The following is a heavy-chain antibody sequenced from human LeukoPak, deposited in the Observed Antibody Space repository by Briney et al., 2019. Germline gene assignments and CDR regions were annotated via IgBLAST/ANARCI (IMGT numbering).Heavy chain of an antibody. J-gene: IGHJ4*02. CDR1: GFTFSNAW. V-gene: IGHV3-74*01. CDR3: ARDLTGAVFDF. CDR2: ITSDGSST. Sequence: GGSLRLSCAASGFTFSNAWMSWVRQAPGKGLVCVSRITSDGSSTSYADSVRGRFTISRDNAKNTVYLQMNSLRAEDTAVYYCARDLTGAVFDFWGQGTLVTVSS. D-gene: IGHD1-26*01.